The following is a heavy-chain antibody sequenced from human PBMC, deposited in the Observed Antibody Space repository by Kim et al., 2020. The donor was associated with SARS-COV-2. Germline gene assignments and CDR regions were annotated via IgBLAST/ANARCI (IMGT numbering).Heavy chain of an antibody. D-gene: IGHD6-13*01. CDR3: ARAVSSFVPNSSSWYFFRLGLYYFDY. J-gene: IGHJ4*02. V-gene: IGHV3-7*03. CDR2: IKQDGSEK. CDR1: GFTFSSYW. Sequence: GGSLRLSCAASGFTFSSYWMSWVRQAPGKGLEWVANIKQDGSEKYYVDSVKGRFTISRDNAKNSLYLQMNSLRAEDTAVYYCARAVSSFVPNSSSWYFFRLGLYYFDYWGQGTLVTVSS.